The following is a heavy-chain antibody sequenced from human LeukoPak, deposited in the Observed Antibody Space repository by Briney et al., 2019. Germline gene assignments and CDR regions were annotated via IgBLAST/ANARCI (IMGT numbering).Heavy chain of an antibody. V-gene: IGHV4-59*01. D-gene: IGHD6-13*01. CDR2: IYYSGST. J-gene: IGHJ5*02. Sequence: NASETLSLTCTVSGGSISSYYWSWIRQPPGKGLEWIGYIYYSGSTNYNPSLKSRVTISVDTSKNQFSLKLSSVTAADTAVYYCARDSRIAAALYSLGFDPWGQGTLVTVSS. CDR3: ARDSRIAAALYSLGFDP. CDR1: GGSISSYY.